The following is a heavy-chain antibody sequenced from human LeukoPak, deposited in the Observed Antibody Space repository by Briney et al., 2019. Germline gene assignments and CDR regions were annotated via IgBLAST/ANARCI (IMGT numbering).Heavy chain of an antibody. J-gene: IGHJ4*02. D-gene: IGHD6-13*01. CDR1: GGSIGSSDYY. CDR3: ARETYTSSQRDY. V-gene: IGHV4-39*07. Sequence: SETLSLTCTVSGGSIGSSDYYWGWIRQPPGKGLEWIGTIYHRGSTYYSPSLKSRVTISVDTSKNQFSLNLISVTAADTAVYFCARETYTSSQRDYWGQGTLVTVSS. CDR2: IYHRGST.